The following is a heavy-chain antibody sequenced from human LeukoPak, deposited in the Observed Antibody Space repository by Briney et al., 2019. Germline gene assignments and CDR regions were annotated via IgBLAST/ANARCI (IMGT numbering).Heavy chain of an antibody. D-gene: IGHD6-19*01. CDR1: GGSISSSNW. V-gene: IGHV4-4*02. Sequence: SETLSLTCAVSGGSISSSNWWSWVLQPPGKGLEWIGEIYHSGSTNYNPSLKSRVTISVDTSKNQFSLKLSSVTAADTAVYYCARRDSSGWSDAFDIWGQGTMVTVSS. CDR2: IYHSGST. J-gene: IGHJ3*02. CDR3: ARRDSSGWSDAFDI.